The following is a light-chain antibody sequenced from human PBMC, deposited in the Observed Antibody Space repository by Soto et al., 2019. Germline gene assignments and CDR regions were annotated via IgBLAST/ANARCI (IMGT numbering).Light chain of an antibody. J-gene: IGKJ1*01. Sequence: EIVWTQSPGTLSLSPGERATLSCRASQSVSSSYLAGYQQKPGQAPRPLIYGASSRAIGIPDTFSGSGSGTDFTLTISRLEPEDFAVYYCQLYGSSPWTFGQGTKVEIK. CDR3: QLYGSSPWT. CDR1: QSVSSSY. V-gene: IGKV3-20*01. CDR2: GAS.